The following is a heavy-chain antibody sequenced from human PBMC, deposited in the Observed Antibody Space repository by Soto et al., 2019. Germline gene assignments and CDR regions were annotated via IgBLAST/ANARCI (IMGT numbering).Heavy chain of an antibody. CDR1: GGSISSSSYY. CDR3: ARQSYYDFWSGYYKSPNYYYYYMDV. V-gene: IGHV4-39*01. Sequence: SETLSLTCTVSGGSISSSSYYWGWIRQPPGKGLEWIGSIYYSGSTYYNPSLKSRVTISVDTSKNQFSLKLSSVTAADTAVYYCARQSYYDFWSGYYKSPNYYYYYMDVWGKGTTVTVSS. D-gene: IGHD3-3*01. J-gene: IGHJ6*03. CDR2: IYYSGST.